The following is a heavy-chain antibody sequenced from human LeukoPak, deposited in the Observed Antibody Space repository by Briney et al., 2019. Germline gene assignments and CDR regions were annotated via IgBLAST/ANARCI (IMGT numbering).Heavy chain of an antibody. V-gene: IGHV1-69*01. J-gene: IGHJ5*02. CDR1: GGTFSSYA. Sequence: ASVKVSCKASGGTFSSYAISWVRQAPGQGLEWMGGIIPIFGTANYAQKFQGRVTITADESTSTAYMELSSLRSEDTAVYYCAGCELGYCSSTSCSTNWFDPWGQGTLVTVSS. CDR3: AGCELGYCSSTSCSTNWFDP. CDR2: IIPIFGTA. D-gene: IGHD2-2*01.